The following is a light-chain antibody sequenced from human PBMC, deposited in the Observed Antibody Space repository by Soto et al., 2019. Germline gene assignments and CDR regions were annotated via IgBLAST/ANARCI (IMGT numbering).Light chain of an antibody. CDR1: QNIRSD. CDR3: QQYINWT. J-gene: IGKJ1*01. V-gene: IGKV3-15*01. CDR2: GAS. Sequence: EIVMTQSPATLSVSPWERVTLSCRASQNIRSDLAWYQQKPGQAPRLLMYGASIRATGIPARFSGSGSGTDFTLTISSLQSEDLALYYCQQYINWTFGQGTKVDIK.